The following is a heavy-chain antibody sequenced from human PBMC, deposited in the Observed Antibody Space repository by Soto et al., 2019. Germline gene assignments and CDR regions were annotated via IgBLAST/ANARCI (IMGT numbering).Heavy chain of an antibody. CDR3: ARDLYGSGRTFDY. V-gene: IGHV1-69*13. CDR2: IIPIFGTA. J-gene: IGHJ4*02. D-gene: IGHD3-10*01. CDR1: GGTFSSYA. Sequence: SVKVSCKASGGTFSSYAISWVRQAPGQGLEWMGGIIPIFGTANYAQKFQGRVTITADESTSTAYMELSSLRSEDTAVYYCARDLYGSGRTFDYWGQGTLVTVSS.